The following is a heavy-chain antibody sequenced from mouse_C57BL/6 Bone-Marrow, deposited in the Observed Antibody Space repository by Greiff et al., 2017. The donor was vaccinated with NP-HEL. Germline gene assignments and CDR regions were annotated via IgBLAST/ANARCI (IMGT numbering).Heavy chain of an antibody. J-gene: IGHJ2*01. D-gene: IGHD1-1*01. V-gene: IGHV3-6*01. CDR2: ISYDGSN. Sequence: VQLQQSGPGLVKPSQSLSLTCSVTGYSITSGYYWNWIRQFPGNKLEWMGYISYDGSNNYNPSLKNRISITRDTSKNQFFLKLNSVTTEDTATYYCAREGITTVVGDYWGQGTTLTVSS. CDR3: AREGITTVVGDY. CDR1: GYSITSGYY.